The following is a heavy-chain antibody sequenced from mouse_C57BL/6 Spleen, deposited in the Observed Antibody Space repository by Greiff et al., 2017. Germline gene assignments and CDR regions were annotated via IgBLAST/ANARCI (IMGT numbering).Heavy chain of an antibody. Sequence: QVQLQQSGPELVKPGASVKISCKASGYTFTDYYINWVKQRPGQGLEWIGWIYPGSGNTKYNEKFKGKATLTVDTSSSTAYMQLSSLTSEDSAVYFCAINYYGSSYVGYYYAMDYWGQGTSVTVSS. D-gene: IGHD1-1*01. V-gene: IGHV1-84*01. CDR2: IYPGSGNT. CDR1: GYTFTDYY. CDR3: AINYYGSSYVGYYYAMDY. J-gene: IGHJ4*01.